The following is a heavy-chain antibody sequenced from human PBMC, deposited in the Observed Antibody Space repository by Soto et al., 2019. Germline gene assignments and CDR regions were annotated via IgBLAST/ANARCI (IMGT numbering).Heavy chain of an antibody. CDR1: GGSIGSGDYY. CDR2: INHSGST. D-gene: IGHD2-8*02. V-gene: IGHV4-39*07. Sequence: SETLCLTCTVSGGSIGSGDYYWSWIRQPPGTGLEWIGEINHSGSTNYNPSLKSRVTISVDTSKNQFSLKLTSVTAADTAVYYCARDKITGLFDYWGQGTLVTVSS. CDR3: ARDKITGLFDY. J-gene: IGHJ4*02.